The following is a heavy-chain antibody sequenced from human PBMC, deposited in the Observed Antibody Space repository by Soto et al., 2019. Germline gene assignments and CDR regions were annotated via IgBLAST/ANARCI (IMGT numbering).Heavy chain of an antibody. CDR3: ARLPARQLGDY. CDR2: MFYGVST. V-gene: IGHV4-39*01. Sequence: QLQVQESGPGLVKPSETLSLTCTVSGSSINSSGYYWGWIRQPPGKGLEWIGSMFYGVSTYYNPSLKSRVTVSVDTSKNQCALNLRSVTAADTAVYYCARLPARQLGDYWGQGPLVTVSS. D-gene: IGHD3-16*01. CDR1: GSSINSSGYY. J-gene: IGHJ4*02.